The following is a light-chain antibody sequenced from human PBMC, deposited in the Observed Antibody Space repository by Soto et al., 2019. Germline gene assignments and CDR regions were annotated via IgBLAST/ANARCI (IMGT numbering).Light chain of an antibody. V-gene: IGKV3-15*01. CDR3: QQYNNWPPIT. CDR2: GAS. Sequence: EIVLTQSPDTLSLSPGERATPCCRASQSVSSNLAWYQQKPGQAPRLLIYGASTRATGIPARFSGSGSGREFTLTISSLQSEDFAVYYCQQYNNWPPITFGQGTRLEIK. J-gene: IGKJ5*01. CDR1: QSVSSN.